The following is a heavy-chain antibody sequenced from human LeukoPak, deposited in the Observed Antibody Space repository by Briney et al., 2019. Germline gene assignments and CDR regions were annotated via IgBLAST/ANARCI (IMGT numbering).Heavy chain of an antibody. CDR1: GFTFSSYA. Sequence: TGGSLRLSCAASGFTFSSYAMSWVRQAPGKGLEWVSAISGSGGSTYYADSVKGRFTISRDNSKNTLYLQMNSLRAEDTAVYYCAKVNVYDSSGYYYAGGNYFDYWGQGTLVTVSS. CDR2: ISGSGGST. D-gene: IGHD3-22*01. J-gene: IGHJ4*02. V-gene: IGHV3-23*01. CDR3: AKVNVYDSSGYYYAGGNYFDY.